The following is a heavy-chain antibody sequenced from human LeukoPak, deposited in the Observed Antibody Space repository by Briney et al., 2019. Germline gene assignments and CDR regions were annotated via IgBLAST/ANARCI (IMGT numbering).Heavy chain of an antibody. CDR2: FDPEDGET. Sequence: ASVTVSCKASGYTFTDYYLHWVRQAPGKGLEWIGGFDPEDGETSYAQNFQGRVTMTEDTSTDTAYMELSSLGSEDTAVYYCATRGSVLRYFDWSLDYWGQGTLVTVSS. CDR3: ATRGSVLRYFDWSLDY. J-gene: IGHJ4*02. CDR1: GYTFTDYY. D-gene: IGHD3-9*01. V-gene: IGHV1-24*01.